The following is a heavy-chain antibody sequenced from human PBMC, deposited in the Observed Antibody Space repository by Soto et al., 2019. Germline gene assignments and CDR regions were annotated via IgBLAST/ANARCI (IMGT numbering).Heavy chain of an antibody. CDR1: GGSFSGYY. V-gene: IGHV4-34*01. CDR2: INQSGST. J-gene: IGHJ4*02. D-gene: IGHD6-13*01. Sequence: SETLSLTCAVYGGSFSGYYWSWIRQPPGKGLEWIGEINQSGSTNNNPSLKSRVTISVDMSKNQFSLKLSSVSAADTAVYYCARGVPQQVIPTHISSKIAYWGQGTLVTVSS. CDR3: ARGVPQQVIPTHISSKIAY.